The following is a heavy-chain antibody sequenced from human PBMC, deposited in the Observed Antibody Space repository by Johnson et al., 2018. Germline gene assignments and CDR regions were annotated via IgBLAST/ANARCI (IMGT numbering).Heavy chain of an antibody. V-gene: IGHV3-23*04. CDR3: AKRVVVTAPYYYYMDV. J-gene: IGHJ6*03. CDR2: ISDRGGST. CDR1: GFTFSRYA. D-gene: IGHD2-21*02. Sequence: VQLGQSGGGLVQPGGSLRLSCAASGFTFSRYAMTWVRQAPGKGLEWVSAISDRGGSTYSADSVKGRFTISRDNSKNTLYLQMNSLSVEDTAVYYCAKRVVVTAPYYYYMDVWGKGTTVTVSS.